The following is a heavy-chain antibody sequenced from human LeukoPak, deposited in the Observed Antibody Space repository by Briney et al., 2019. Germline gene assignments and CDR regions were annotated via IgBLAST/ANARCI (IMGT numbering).Heavy chain of an antibody. CDR3: ARDREAFDI. J-gene: IGHJ3*02. Sequence: GGSLRLSCAASGFTFSSYAIHWVRQAPGKGLEWVAVISYDGSNKYYADYVKGRFSISRDNSKNTLYLQMNSLRAEDTAVYYCARDREAFDIWGQGTMVTVSS. CDR1: GFTFSSYA. CDR2: ISYDGSNK. V-gene: IGHV3-30-3*01.